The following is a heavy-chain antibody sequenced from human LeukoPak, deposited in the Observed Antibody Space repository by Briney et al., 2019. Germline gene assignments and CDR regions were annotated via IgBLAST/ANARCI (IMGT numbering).Heavy chain of an antibody. V-gene: IGHV4-59*01. Sequence: PSEALSLTCTVSGGSISSYYWSWIRQPPGKELEWIGYIYYSGSTNYNPSLKSRVTISVDTSKNQFSLKLSSVTAADTAVYYCAREQLVVGFDPWGQGTLVTVSS. J-gene: IGHJ5*02. CDR2: IYYSGST. CDR1: GGSISSYY. CDR3: AREQLVVGFDP. D-gene: IGHD6-13*01.